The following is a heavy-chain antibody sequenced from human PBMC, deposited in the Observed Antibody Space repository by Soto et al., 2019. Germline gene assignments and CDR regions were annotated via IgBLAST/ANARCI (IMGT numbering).Heavy chain of an antibody. CDR3: ARRGSTVTFTY. CDR2: ISNAGGAT. CDR1: GFTFSDYY. Sequence: QVQLVESGGGLVKPGGSLRLSFAASGFTFSDYYMTWIRQAPGKGLEWISYISNAGGATSYADSVKGRFTISRDNAKNSLFLQMNNLRAEDTAVYYCARRGSTVTFTYWGQGTLVTVSS. J-gene: IGHJ4*02. V-gene: IGHV3-11*01. D-gene: IGHD4-17*01.